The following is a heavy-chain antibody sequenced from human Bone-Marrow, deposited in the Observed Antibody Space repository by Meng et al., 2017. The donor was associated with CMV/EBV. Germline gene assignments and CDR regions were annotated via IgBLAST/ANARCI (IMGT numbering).Heavy chain of an antibody. CDR3: AREGDIVVVPAAARYYYYGMAV. Sequence: ASVKVSCKASGYTFTGYYMHWVRQAPGQGLEWMGWINPNSGGTNYAQKFQGRVTMTRDTSISTAYMELSRLRSDDTAVYYCAREGDIVVVPAAARYYYYGMAVWGQGTTVTGAS. J-gene: IGHJ6*01. V-gene: IGHV1-2*02. CDR1: GYTFTGYY. D-gene: IGHD2-2*01. CDR2: INPNSGGT.